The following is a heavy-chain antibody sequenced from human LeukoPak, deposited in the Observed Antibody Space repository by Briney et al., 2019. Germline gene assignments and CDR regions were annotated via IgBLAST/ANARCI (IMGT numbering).Heavy chain of an antibody. CDR1: GFTFSSYA. D-gene: IGHD3-9*01. V-gene: IGHV3-23*01. CDR2: ISGSGGST. Sequence: GESLRLSCAASGFTFSSYAMSWVRQAPGKGLEWVSAISGSGGSTYYADSVKGRFTISRDNSKNTLYLQMNSLRAEDTAVYYCANYGDYDILTGYYYYYGMDVWGQGTTVTVSS. CDR3: ANYGDYDILTGYYYYYGMDV. J-gene: IGHJ6*02.